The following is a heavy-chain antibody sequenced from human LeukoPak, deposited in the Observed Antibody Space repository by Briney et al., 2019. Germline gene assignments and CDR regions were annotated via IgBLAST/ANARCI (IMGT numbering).Heavy chain of an antibody. Sequence: GGSLRLSCAASGFTFSSYAMSWVRQAPGKRLEWVSAISGSGGSTYYADSVKGRFTISRDNSKNTLYLQMNSLRAEDTAVYYCAKGLATVGSSRYYFDYWGQGTLVTVSS. CDR1: GFTFSSYA. D-gene: IGHD4-23*01. J-gene: IGHJ4*02. CDR3: AKGLATVGSSRYYFDY. CDR2: ISGSGGST. V-gene: IGHV3-23*01.